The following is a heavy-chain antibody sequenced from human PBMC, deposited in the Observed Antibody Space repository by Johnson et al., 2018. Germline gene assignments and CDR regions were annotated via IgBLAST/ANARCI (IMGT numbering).Heavy chain of an antibody. J-gene: IGHJ6*02. V-gene: IGHV3-74*01. CDR3: ARDQGIAVAGYYYYYGMDV. CDR2: INSDGSST. Sequence: VQLQESGGGLVQPGGSLRLSCAASGFTFSRYWMHWVRQAPGKGLVWVSRINSDGSSTSYADSVKGRFTISRDNAKNTLYLQMNSLRAEDTAVYYCARDQGIAVAGYYYYYGMDVWGQGTTVTVSS. D-gene: IGHD6-19*01. CDR1: GFTFSRYW.